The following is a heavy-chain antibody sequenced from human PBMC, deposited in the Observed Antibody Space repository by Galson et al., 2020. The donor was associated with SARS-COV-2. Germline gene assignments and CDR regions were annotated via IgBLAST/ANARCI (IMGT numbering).Heavy chain of an antibody. D-gene: IGHD3-16*01. J-gene: IGHJ6*03. V-gene: IGHV4-4*07. CDR2: VYSSGSI. CDR3: ARDGDYYYMDV. Sequence: SETLSLTCTVSNGSINNYYWSWIRQPAGKALEWIGRVYSSGSINYNPSLTGRVTVSVDTSKNQFSLKLSSVTAADTAVYYCARDGDYYYMDVWGKGTTVIVSS. CDR1: NGSINNYY.